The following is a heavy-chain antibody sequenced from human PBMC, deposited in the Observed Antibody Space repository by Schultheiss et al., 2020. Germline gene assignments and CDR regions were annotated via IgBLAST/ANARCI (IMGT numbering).Heavy chain of an antibody. CDR1: GFTFSSYA. J-gene: IGHJ3*02. D-gene: IGHD6-6*01. CDR3: ARARGSSSYAFDI. V-gene: IGHV3-23*01. Sequence: GGSLRLSCAASGFTFSSYAMHWVRQAPGKGLEWVSAISGSGGSTYYADSVKGRFTISRDNAKNTLYLQMNSLRAEDTAVYYCARARGSSSYAFDIWGQGTMVTVSS. CDR2: ISGSGGST.